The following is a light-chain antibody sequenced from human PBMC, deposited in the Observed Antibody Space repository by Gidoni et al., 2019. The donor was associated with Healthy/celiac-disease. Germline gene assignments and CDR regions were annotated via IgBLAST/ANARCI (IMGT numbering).Light chain of an antibody. CDR3: QQYNSYWT. CDR2: KAS. CDR1: QSISSW. J-gene: IGKJ1*01. V-gene: IGKV1-5*03. Sequence: DIQMTQSPSTLSASVGDRDTITCRARQSISSWLAWYQQKPGKDPKLLIYKASSLESGVPSRFSGRGSGTEFTLTISSLQPDDFATYYCQQYNSYWTFGQGTKVEIK.